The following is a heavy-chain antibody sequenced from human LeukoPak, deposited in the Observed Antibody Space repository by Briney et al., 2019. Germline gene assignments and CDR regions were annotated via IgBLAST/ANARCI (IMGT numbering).Heavy chain of an antibody. J-gene: IGHJ4*02. V-gene: IGHV3-30*02. CDR3: ARRAGAYSHPYDY. CDR1: GFTFSSYG. Sequence: GGSLRLSCATSGFTFSSYGMHWVRQAPGKGLEWVAFIRYDGSNKYYADSVKGRFTISRDNSKNTLYLQMNSLRAEDTAVYYCARRAGAYSHPYDYWGQGTLVTVSS. D-gene: IGHD4/OR15-4a*01. CDR2: IRYDGSNK.